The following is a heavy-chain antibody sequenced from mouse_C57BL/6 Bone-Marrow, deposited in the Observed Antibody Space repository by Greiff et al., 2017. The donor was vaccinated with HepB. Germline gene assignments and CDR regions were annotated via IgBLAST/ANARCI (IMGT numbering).Heavy chain of an antibody. D-gene: IGHD1-1*01. J-gene: IGHJ2*01. CDR3: ARRPLITTVVFDY. CDR1: GYTFTSYW. Sequence: VQLQQPGAELVKPGASVKMSCKASGYTFTSYWITWVKQRPGQGLEWIGDIYPGSGSTNYNEKFKSKATLTVEKSSSTAYMQLSSLTSEDSAVYYCARRPLITTVVFDYWGQGTTLTVSS. V-gene: IGHV1-55*01. CDR2: IYPGSGST.